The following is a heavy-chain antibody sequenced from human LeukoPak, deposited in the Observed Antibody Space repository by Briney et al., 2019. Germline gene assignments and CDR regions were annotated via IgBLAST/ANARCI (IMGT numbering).Heavy chain of an antibody. J-gene: IGHJ4*02. V-gene: IGHV3-23*01. D-gene: IGHD3-22*01. CDR1: GFTFSSYA. CDR2: INGSGGST. Sequence: GGSLRLSCAASGFTFSSYAMSWVRQAPGKGLEWVSAINGSGGSTYYTDSVKGRFTISRDNSKNTLYLQMNSQRAEDTAVYYCAKLKYDSSGYTSTVYFDYWGQGTLVTVSS. CDR3: AKLKYDSSGYTSTVYFDY.